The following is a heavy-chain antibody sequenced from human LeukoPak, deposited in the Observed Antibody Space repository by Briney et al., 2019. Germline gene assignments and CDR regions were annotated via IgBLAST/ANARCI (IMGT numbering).Heavy chain of an antibody. V-gene: IGHV3-21*01. CDR2: ISSSSSYI. CDR1: GFTFSSYN. Sequence: GGSLRLSCAASGFTFSSYNMNWVRQAPGKGLEWVSSISSSSSYIYYADSVKGRFTISRDNAKNSLYLQMNSLRAEDTAVYYCARGRMDDYGDYPDSWGQGTLVTVSS. CDR3: ARGRMDDYGDYPDS. J-gene: IGHJ5*01. D-gene: IGHD4-17*01.